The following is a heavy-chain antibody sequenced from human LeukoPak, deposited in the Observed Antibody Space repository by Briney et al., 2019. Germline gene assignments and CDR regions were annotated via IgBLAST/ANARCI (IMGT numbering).Heavy chain of an antibody. J-gene: IGHJ4*02. D-gene: IGHD1-26*01. V-gene: IGHV3-53*01. CDR2: ILDTGIT. CDR1: GFSVSDTF. CDR3: VRDKGVGRTERFNS. Sequence: GGSLRLSCAVSGFSVSDTFMTWVRHAPGKGLQWVSVILDTGITTYADSVKGRFSISRDNSNNTVYLQMNSLSVDDTAVYYCVRDKGVGRTERFNSWGPGTLVTVSS.